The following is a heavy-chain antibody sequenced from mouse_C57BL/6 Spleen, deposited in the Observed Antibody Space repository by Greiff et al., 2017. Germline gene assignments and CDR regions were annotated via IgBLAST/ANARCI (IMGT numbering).Heavy chain of an antibody. CDR1: GYTFTDYN. J-gene: IGHJ4*01. V-gene: IGHV1-18*01. Sequence: VQLQQSGPELVKPGASVKIPCKASGYTFTDYNMDWVKQSHGKSLEWIGDINPNNGGTIYNQKFKGKATLTVDKSSSTAYMELRSLTSEDTAVYYCARSLYYGNYEGAMDYWGQGTSVTVSS. CDR2: INPNNGGT. D-gene: IGHD2-1*01. CDR3: ARSLYYGNYEGAMDY.